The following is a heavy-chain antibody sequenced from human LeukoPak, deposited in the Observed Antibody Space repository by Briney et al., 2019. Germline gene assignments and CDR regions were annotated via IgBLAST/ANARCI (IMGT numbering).Heavy chain of an antibody. V-gene: IGHV3-7*01. CDR3: AREGYDSSGYYGGSSAFDI. CDR1: GFTFSSYW. Sequence: GGSLRLSCAASGFTFSSYWMSWVRQAPGKGLEWVANIKQDGSEKYYVDSVKGRFTISRDNAKNSLYLQMNSLRAEDTAVYYCAREGYDSSGYYGGSSAFDIWGQGTMVTVSP. CDR2: IKQDGSEK. J-gene: IGHJ3*02. D-gene: IGHD3-22*01.